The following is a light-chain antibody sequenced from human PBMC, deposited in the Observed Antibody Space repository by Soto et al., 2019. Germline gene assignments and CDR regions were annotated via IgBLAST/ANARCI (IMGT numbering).Light chain of an antibody. Sequence: QSALTQPRSVSRSPGQSVTISCTGTSSDVGSYNRVSWYQQPPGTAPKLIIYEVSNRPSGVPDRFSGSKSGDTASLTISGLQAEDEADYYCCSYAGSYLLYVFGTGTKLTVL. V-gene: IGLV2-18*02. CDR1: SSDVGSYNR. J-gene: IGLJ1*01. CDR3: CSYAGSYLLYV. CDR2: EVS.